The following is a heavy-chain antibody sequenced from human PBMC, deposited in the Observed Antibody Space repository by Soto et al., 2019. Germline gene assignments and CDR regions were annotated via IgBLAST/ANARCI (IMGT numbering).Heavy chain of an antibody. CDR2: IYYSGST. Sequence: SETLSLTCTVSGGSISSYYWSWIRQPPGKGLEWIGYIYYSGSTNYNPSLKSRVTISVDTSRNQFSLKLSSVTAADTAVYYCARGLWFGGANWFDLWGQGTLVTVSS. D-gene: IGHD3-10*01. CDR3: ARGLWFGGANWFDL. V-gene: IGHV4-59*01. CDR1: GGSISSYY. J-gene: IGHJ5*02.